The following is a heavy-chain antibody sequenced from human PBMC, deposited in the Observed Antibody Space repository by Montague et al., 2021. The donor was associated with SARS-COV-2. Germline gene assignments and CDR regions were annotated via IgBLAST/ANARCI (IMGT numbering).Heavy chain of an antibody. Sequence: SETLSLTCTVDGDSVSRSYWNWIRQSPGKGLEWIGNIYYYGSVNYNPSXKSRLSISLDTSKNQLSLTLTSVTAADTATYYCARQITMVREPFDSWGQGTLVLVSS. CDR2: IYYYGSV. V-gene: IGHV4-59*08. D-gene: IGHD3-10*01. J-gene: IGHJ4*02. CDR3: ARQITMVREPFDS. CDR1: GDSVSRSY.